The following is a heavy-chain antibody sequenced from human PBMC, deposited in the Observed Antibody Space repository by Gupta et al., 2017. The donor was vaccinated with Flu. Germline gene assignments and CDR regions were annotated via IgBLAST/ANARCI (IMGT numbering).Heavy chain of an antibody. Sequence: EVLLVESGGGVVRPGGSLRLSCSASGFRVDEYGMTWVRQVPGKGLEWVSGINWNGGSTGYADSVKGRFTIARDKAKNSLYLQMNSLRAEDTALYYCARVGGSSGFYSLSPFDYWGQGTLVTVSS. CDR3: ARVGGSSGFYSLSPFDY. J-gene: IGHJ4*02. CDR1: GFRVDEYG. V-gene: IGHV3-20*04. D-gene: IGHD3-22*01. CDR2: INWNGGST.